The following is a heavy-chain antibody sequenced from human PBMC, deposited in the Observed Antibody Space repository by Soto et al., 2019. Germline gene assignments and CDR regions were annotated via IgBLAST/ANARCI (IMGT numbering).Heavy chain of an antibody. CDR2: INHSGST. CDR3: ASGLTGTTYYYYYYYMDV. J-gene: IGHJ6*03. Sequence: SETLSLTCAVYGGSFSGYYWSWIRQPPGKGLEWIGEINHSGSTNYNPSLKSRVTISVDTSKDQFSLKLSSVTAADTAVYYCASGLTGTTYYYYYYYMDVWGKGTTVTVSS. V-gene: IGHV4-34*01. D-gene: IGHD1-7*01. CDR1: GGSFSGYY.